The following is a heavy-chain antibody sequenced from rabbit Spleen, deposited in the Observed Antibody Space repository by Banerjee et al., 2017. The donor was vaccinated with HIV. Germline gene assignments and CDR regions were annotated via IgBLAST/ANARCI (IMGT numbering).Heavy chain of an antibody. CDR3: VRDGDGTNVFWYFNF. CDR1: GFSFSNNYY. CDR2: IHTRSGGSI. V-gene: IGHV1S45*01. J-gene: IGHJ4*01. D-gene: IGHD7-1*01. Sequence: QEQLVESGGGLVQPEGSLTLTCTASGFSFSNNYYMCWVRQAPGKGLEWIGCIHTRSGGSIYYATWAKGRFTISKTSPTTVTLQMTSLTAADTATYFCVRDGDGTNVFWYFNFWGPGTLVTVS.